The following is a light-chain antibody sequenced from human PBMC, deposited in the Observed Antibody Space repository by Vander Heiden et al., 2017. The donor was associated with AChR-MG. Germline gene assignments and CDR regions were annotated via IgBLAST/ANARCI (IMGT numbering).Light chain of an antibody. J-gene: IGKJ3*01. CDR3: QHLNSYPPT. CDR2: AAS. V-gene: IGKV1-9*01. CDR1: QGIGSY. Sequence: IKLTQSPSFLSASVGDRVTITCRASQGIGSYLAWYQQKPGKAPNLLIYAASTLQSGVPSRFSGSGSGTEFTLTISSLQPEDFATYYCQHLNSYPPTFGPGTKVDIK.